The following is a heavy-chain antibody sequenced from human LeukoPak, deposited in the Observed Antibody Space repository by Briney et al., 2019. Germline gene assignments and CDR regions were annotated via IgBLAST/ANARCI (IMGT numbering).Heavy chain of an antibody. J-gene: IGHJ4*02. V-gene: IGHV3-74*01. D-gene: IGHD1-26*01. CDR1: GFTFSSYW. CDR2: INTLGSST. Sequence: GGSLRLSCAASGFTFSSYWIHWVRQAPGMGLVWVSRINTLGSSTSYADSVKGRFTISRDNAKNLLYLRMNSLRAEDTAVYYCASGMRVGPNIWGQGTLVTVSS. CDR3: ASGMRVGPNI.